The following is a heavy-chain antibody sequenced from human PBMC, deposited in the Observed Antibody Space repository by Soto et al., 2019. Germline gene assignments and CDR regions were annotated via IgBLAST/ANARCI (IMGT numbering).Heavy chain of an antibody. D-gene: IGHD6-13*01. CDR2: IIPIFGTA. Sequence: GASVKVSCKASGGTFSSYAISWVRPAPGQGLEWMGGIIPIFGTANYAQKFQGRVTITADESTSTAYMELSSLRSEDTAVYYCARDGIAAAGGGMDVWGQGTTVTVSS. CDR3: ARDGIAAAGGGMDV. CDR1: GGTFSSYA. J-gene: IGHJ6*02. V-gene: IGHV1-69*13.